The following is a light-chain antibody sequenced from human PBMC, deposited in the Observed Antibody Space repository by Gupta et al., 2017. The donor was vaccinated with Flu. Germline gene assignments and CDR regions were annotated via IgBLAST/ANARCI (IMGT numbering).Light chain of an antibody. J-gene: IGLJ3*02. Sequence: QAVVTQEPSLTVSPGGTVILTCGSSTGAVTSGHYPYWFQQKPGQAPMTLIYDTSNKHSWTPARFYGALLGGKAALKLSGAQPEEYSSEYCLLLYGGARVFGGWTKLTVL. CDR1: TGAVTSGHY. CDR2: DTS. CDR3: LLLYGGARV. V-gene: IGLV7-46*01.